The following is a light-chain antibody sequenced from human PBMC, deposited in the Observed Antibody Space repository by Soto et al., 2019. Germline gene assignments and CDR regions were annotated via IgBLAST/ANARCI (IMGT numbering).Light chain of an antibody. CDR1: SRDVGGSNY. V-gene: IGLV2-14*01. J-gene: IGLJ1*01. Sequence: QSVLIQPASVSGSPGQSITIPCTGTSRDVGGSNYVSWYQHHPHRAPKLLIYEVNYRPSGVSSRFSGSKSGNTASLTISGLQAEDEADYYCSSYTSSNTLEVFGVGTKATVL. CDR3: SSYTSSNTLEV. CDR2: EVN.